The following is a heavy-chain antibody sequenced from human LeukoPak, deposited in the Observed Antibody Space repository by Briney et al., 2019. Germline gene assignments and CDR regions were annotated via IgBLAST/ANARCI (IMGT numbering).Heavy chain of an antibody. J-gene: IGHJ4*02. V-gene: IGHV4-34*01. CDR2: INHSGST. CDR3: ARGFDYGGRTVDY. D-gene: IGHD4-23*01. Sequence: PSETLSLTCAVYGGSFSGYYWSCIRQPPGKGLEWIGEINHSGSTNYNPSLKSRVTISVDTSKNQFSLKLSSVTAADTAVYYCARGFDYGGRTVDYWGQGTLVTVSS. CDR1: GGSFSGYY.